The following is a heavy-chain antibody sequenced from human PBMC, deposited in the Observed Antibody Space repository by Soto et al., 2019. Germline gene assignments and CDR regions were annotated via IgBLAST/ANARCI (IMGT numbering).Heavy chain of an antibody. CDR1: GFTVSSMY. Sequence: PGGSLRLSCAASGFTVSSMYMSWVRQAPGKGLEWVSIIWSAGLIYYADSVRGRFTISRDISKNILYLEMTSLRADDTAVYYCAREAPMDVWGQGTTVTVSS. CDR3: AREAPMDV. V-gene: IGHV3-53*01. J-gene: IGHJ6*02. CDR2: IWSAGLI.